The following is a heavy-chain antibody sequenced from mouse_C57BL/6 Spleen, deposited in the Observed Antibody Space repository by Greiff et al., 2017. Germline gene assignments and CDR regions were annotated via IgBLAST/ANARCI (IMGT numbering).Heavy chain of an antibody. Sequence: QVQLKQPGAELVKPGASVKLSCKASGYTFTSYWMHWVKQRPGQGLEWIGMIHPNSGSTNYNEKFKSKATLTVDKSSSTAYMQLSSLTSEDSAVCYCVREGYYVGSSDYWGQGTTLTVSS. CDR3: VREGYYVGSSDY. D-gene: IGHD1-1*01. CDR1: GYTFTSYW. V-gene: IGHV1-64*01. J-gene: IGHJ2*01. CDR2: IHPNSGST.